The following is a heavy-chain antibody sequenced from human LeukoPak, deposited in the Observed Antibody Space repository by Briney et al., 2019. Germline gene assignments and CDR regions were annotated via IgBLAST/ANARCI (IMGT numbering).Heavy chain of an antibody. CDR2: ISDGGTT. CDR1: GFTFSTST. D-gene: IGHD1-26*01. J-gene: IGHJ4*02. V-gene: IGHV3-23*01. Sequence: GGSLRLSCAASGFTFSTSTMRWVRQAPGKGLEWVSSISDGGTTYYVDSVKGRFTISRDNSKNTPYVQMNSLRAEDTAVYYCATRGRTGASDNWGQGTLVTVSS. CDR3: ATRGRTGASDN.